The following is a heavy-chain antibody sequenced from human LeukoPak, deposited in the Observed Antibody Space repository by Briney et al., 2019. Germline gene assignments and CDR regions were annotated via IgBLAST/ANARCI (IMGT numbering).Heavy chain of an antibody. D-gene: IGHD6-19*01. CDR3: ARAEKAVTGTLDS. Sequence: SETLSLTCTVSGDSISNYYWSWIRQSPGKELEWIGYMYNRGSTIYNPSLKSRVAISTDTSKNQFSLRLTSVTAADTAVYYCARAEKAVTGTLDSWGQGTLITVSS. CDR1: GDSISNYY. J-gene: IGHJ4*02. V-gene: IGHV4-59*01. CDR2: MYNRGST.